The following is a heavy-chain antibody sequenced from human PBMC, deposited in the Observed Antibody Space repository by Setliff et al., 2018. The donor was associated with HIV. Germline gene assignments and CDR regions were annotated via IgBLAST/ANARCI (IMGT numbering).Heavy chain of an antibody. CDR3: ATSIHTRGAIDF. V-gene: IGHV3-11*04. CDR2: ISRSSGTI. Sequence: PGGSLRLSCAGSGSGGSGFTFSDYYMSWVRQAPGKGLEWVSYISRSSGTIYYAESVKGRFTISRDNAKNSLYLQMNSLRAEDTALYYCATSIHTRGAIDFWGQGTLVTVSS. CDR1: GFTFSDYY. D-gene: IGHD1-26*01. J-gene: IGHJ4*02.